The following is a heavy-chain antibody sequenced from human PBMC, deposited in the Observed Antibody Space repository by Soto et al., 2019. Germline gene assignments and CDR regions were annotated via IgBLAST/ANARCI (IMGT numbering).Heavy chain of an antibody. Sequence: GGSLRLSCVASGFTFISSFMGWVRQAPGKGLEWVANINQDGGGTYYADSVKGRFTISRDDAKDSLYLEMDSLRADDTAVYYCARESFSASPNFFDYWGQGTLVTVSS. J-gene: IGHJ4*02. V-gene: IGHV3-7*01. CDR2: INQDGGGT. CDR3: ARESFSASPNFFDY. CDR1: GFTFISSF. D-gene: IGHD1-26*01.